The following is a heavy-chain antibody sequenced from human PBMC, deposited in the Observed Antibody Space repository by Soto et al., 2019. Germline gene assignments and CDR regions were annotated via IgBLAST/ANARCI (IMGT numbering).Heavy chain of an antibody. CDR2: IYYSGST. CDR3: ARLHSSSWYVNYYYGMDV. V-gene: IGHV4-31*03. J-gene: IGHJ6*02. CDR1: GGSISSGGYY. D-gene: IGHD6-13*01. Sequence: SETLSLTCTVSGGSISSGGYYWSWIRQHPGKGLEWIGYIYYSGSTYYNPSLKSRVTISVDTSKNQFSLKLSSVTAADTAVYYCARLHSSSWYVNYYYGMDVWGQGTTVPVSS.